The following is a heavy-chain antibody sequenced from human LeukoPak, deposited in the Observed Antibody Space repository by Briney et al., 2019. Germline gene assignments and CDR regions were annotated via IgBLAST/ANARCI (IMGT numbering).Heavy chain of an antibody. CDR3: AKVVDGDYGSFIDY. D-gene: IGHD4-17*01. CDR2: LVYDERS. CDR1: GFPFSSYG. Sequence: GGSLRLSCAASGFPFSSYGMHRVRQAPGKGLEWVARLVYDERSDYANSVKGRFSISRDNSKNTLFLDMSDLRVEDTAVYYCAKVVDGDYGSFIDYWGQGTLVTVSS. V-gene: IGHV3-30*02. J-gene: IGHJ4*02.